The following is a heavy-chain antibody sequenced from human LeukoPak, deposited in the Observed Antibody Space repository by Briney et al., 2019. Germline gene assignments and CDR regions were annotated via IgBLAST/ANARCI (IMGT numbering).Heavy chain of an antibody. D-gene: IGHD6-19*01. Sequence: PSETLSLTCTVSGGSISSYYWSWIRQPPGKGLEWIGYTYYSGSTNYNPSLKSRVTISVDTSKNQFSLKLSSVTAADTAVYYCARVGSSGWSYYYYGMDVWGQGTTVTVSS. J-gene: IGHJ6*02. CDR1: GGSISSYY. V-gene: IGHV4-59*01. CDR3: ARVGSSGWSYYYYGMDV. CDR2: TYYSGST.